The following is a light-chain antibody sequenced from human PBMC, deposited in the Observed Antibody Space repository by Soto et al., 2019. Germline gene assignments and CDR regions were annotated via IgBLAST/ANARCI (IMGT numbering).Light chain of an antibody. V-gene: IGKV3-15*01. CDR1: QSVSGN. CDR3: QQYHNWPPWT. CDR2: GTS. J-gene: IGKJ1*01. Sequence: EIVMTQSPASLSVSPGERATLSCRASQSVSGNLAWYQQKPGQAPRLLIYGTSTRATGIPARFSGSGSGTEFSLTISSLQSEDFAVYYCQQYHNWPPWTFGQGTKVEIK.